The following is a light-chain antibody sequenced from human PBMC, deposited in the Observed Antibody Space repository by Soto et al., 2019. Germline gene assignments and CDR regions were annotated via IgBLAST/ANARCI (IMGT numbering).Light chain of an antibody. CDR1: QSVSSY. J-gene: IGKJ5*01. Sequence: EIVLTQSPATLSLSPGERATLSCRASQSVSSYLAWYQQKPGQAPRLLIYDASNRATGIPARFSGSGSGTDFTLTISSLEPEDFAVYYCQPRSNWPPIPFGQGTRLAIK. V-gene: IGKV3-11*01. CDR2: DAS. CDR3: QPRSNWPPIP.